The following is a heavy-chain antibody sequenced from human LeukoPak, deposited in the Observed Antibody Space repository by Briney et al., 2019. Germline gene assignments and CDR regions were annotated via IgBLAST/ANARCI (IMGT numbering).Heavy chain of an antibody. V-gene: IGHV3-21*01. Sequence: GGSLRLSCEASGFTFSNYNMNWVRQAPGKELEWVSSITSTSSYIYYADSVEGRFTISRDNAENTLYLQMNNLRPDDTAFYFCVKEGVEYSYSYGDYWGQGTLVTVSS. CDR2: ITSTSSYI. CDR1: GFTFSNYN. CDR3: VKEGVEYSYSYGDY. D-gene: IGHD3-16*01. J-gene: IGHJ4*02.